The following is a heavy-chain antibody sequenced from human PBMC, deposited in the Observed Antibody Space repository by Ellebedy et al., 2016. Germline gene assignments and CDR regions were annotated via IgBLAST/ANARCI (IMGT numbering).Heavy chain of an antibody. J-gene: IGHJ4*02. D-gene: IGHD6-19*01. V-gene: IGHV3-30*18. Sequence: GESLKISCEASGFTFSSYAMYWVRQAPGKGLEWVTLISYDGSNPHYTDSVNGRFTFSRDNSKNTQYLQMNSRRAEDTAVYYCANGRGSGWYGCVGWGQGTLVTVSS. CDR3: ANGRGSGWYGCVG. CDR2: ISYDGSNP. CDR1: GFTFSSYA.